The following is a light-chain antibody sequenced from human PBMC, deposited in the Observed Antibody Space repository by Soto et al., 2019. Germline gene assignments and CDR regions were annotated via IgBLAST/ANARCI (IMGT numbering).Light chain of an antibody. J-gene: IGLJ3*02. CDR3: AAWDENLRSVV. CDR1: RSNIGSNY. V-gene: IGLV1-47*01. CDR2: RNT. Sequence: QAVVTQPPSASGTPGQMVTISCSGGRSNIGSNYAFWYQQFPGTTPKLFIFRNTQRPSGVPDRFSGSKSGTSASLTISGLRSEDDATYYCAAWDENLRSVVFGGGTKLTVL.